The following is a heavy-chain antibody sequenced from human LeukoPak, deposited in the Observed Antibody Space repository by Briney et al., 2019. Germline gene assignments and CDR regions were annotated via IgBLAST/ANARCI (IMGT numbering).Heavy chain of an antibody. CDR2: IKSKTDGGTT. CDR3: TTGRYFDWIDY. V-gene: IGHV3-15*01. J-gene: IGHJ4*02. Sequence: GGSLRLSCGASGFTFSNAWMSCVRQAPGKGVEGVGRIKSKTDGGTTDYAAPVKGRFTISRDDSKNTLYLQMNSLKTEDTAVYYSTTGRYFDWIDYWGQGTLVTVSS. D-gene: IGHD3-9*01. CDR1: GFTFSNAW.